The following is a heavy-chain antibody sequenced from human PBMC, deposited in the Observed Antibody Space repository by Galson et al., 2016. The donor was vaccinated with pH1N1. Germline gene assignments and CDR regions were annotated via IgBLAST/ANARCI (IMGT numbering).Heavy chain of an antibody. Sequence: VKVSCKASGVIFNSSAINWVRQAPGQGLEWMGGIIAIFNTPNYAQDFQGRVTITADRPTTTVYLELSGLTSEDTAVYYCARARNYYGNEAFDIWGQGTMVIVSS. CDR2: IIAIFNTP. D-gene: IGHD3-22*01. V-gene: IGHV1-69*06. CDR3: ARARNYYGNEAFDI. CDR1: GVIFNSSA. J-gene: IGHJ3*02.